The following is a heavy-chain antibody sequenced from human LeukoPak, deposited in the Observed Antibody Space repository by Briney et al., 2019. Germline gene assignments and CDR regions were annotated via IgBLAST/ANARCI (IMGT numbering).Heavy chain of an antibody. V-gene: IGHV3-30*18. CDR1: GFTFSSYG. J-gene: IGHJ6*02. CDR3: AKVEAGVGASLLFYYYYGMDV. D-gene: IGHD1-26*01. Sequence: GGSLRLSCAASGFTFSSYGMHWVRQAPGKGLEWVAVMSYDGSNKYYADSVKGRFTISRDNSKNTLYLQMNSLRAEDTAVYYCAKVEAGVGASLLFYYYYGMDVWGQGTTVTVSS. CDR2: MSYDGSNK.